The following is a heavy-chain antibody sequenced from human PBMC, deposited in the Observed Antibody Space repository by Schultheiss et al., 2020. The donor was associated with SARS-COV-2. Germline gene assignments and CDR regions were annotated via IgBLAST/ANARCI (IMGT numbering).Heavy chain of an antibody. V-gene: IGHV3-13*01. Sequence: GESLKISCAASGFTFSSYDMHWVRQATGKGLEWVSAIGTAGDTYYPGSVKGRFTISRDVSKNILYLQMSSLRRDDTALYYCARVGRGYSLGSGFDPWGQGTLVTVSS. CDR3: ARVGRGYSLGSGFDP. D-gene: IGHD3-10*01. J-gene: IGHJ5*02. CDR1: GFTFSSYD. CDR2: IGTAGDT.